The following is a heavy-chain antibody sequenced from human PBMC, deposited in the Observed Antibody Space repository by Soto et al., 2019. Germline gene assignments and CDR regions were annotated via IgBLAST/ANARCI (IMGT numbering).Heavy chain of an antibody. CDR1: GGSISSGGYY. CDR2: IYYSGST. D-gene: IGHD5-12*01. V-gene: IGHV4-31*03. CDR3: ARDRRVWRDGYKYPPTD. J-gene: IGHJ4*02. Sequence: PSETLSLTCTVSGGSISSGGYYWSWIRQHPGKGLEWIGYIYYSGSTYYNPSLKSRVTISVDTSKNQFSLKLSSVTAADTAVYYCARDRRVWRDGYKYPPTDWGQGTLVTVSS.